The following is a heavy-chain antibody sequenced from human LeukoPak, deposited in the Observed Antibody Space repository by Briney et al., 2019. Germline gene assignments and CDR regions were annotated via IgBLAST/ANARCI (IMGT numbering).Heavy chain of an antibody. V-gene: IGHV3-23*01. D-gene: IGHD2-15*01. J-gene: IGHJ4*02. CDR1: GFTFSRYA. CDR2: ISGTGIST. CDR3: AKMRPEIVVVAEIDY. Sequence: GGSLRLSCVASGFTFSRYAMSWVRQAPGKGLEWVSAISGTGISTYYADSVKGRFTISRDNSKNTLYLQMNSLRAEDTAVYYCAKMRPEIVVVAEIDYWGQGTLVTVSS.